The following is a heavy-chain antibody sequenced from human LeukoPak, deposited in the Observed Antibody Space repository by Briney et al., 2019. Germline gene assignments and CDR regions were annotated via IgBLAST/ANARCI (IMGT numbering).Heavy chain of an antibody. Sequence: SETLSLTCTVSGGSISSYYWSWIRQPPGKGLEWIGYIYYSGSTNYNPSLKSRVTISVDTSKNQFSLKLSSVTAANTAVYYCARTRGRYDAFDIWGQGTMVTVSS. D-gene: IGHD3-10*01. J-gene: IGHJ3*02. CDR3: ARTRGRYDAFDI. V-gene: IGHV4-59*01. CDR2: IYYSGST. CDR1: GGSISSYY.